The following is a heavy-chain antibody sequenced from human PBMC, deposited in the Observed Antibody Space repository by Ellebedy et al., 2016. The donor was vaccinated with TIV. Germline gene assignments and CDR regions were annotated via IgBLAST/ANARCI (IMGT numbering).Heavy chain of an antibody. J-gene: IGHJ4*02. Sequence: MPSETLSLTCTVSGGSVSSGSYYWSWIRQPPGKGLEWIGYIHYSGSTKYNPSLKSRVTISVYTSKKQFSLKLTSVTAADTAVYYCARDSSGWYDYWGQGTLVTVSS. CDR3: ARDSSGWYDY. V-gene: IGHV4-61*01. CDR1: GGSVSSGSYY. D-gene: IGHD6-19*01. CDR2: IHYSGST.